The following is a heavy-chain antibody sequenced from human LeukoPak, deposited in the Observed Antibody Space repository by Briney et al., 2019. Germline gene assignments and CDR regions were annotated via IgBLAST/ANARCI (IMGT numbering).Heavy chain of an antibody. V-gene: IGHV1-46*01. CDR3: ARSSAYYNEADI. CDR2: INPSGGST. CDR1: GYSFTSYY. D-gene: IGHD1-26*01. J-gene: IGHJ3*02. Sequence: ASVKVSCKTSGYSFTSYYIHWVRQAPGQGLEWMGIINPSGGSTTYAQKFQGRLTVASDTSTSAVYMELSSLRSEDTAMYYCARSSAYYNEADIWGQGTMVTVSS.